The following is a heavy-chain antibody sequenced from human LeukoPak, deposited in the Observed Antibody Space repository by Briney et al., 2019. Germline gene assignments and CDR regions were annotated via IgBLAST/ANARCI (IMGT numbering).Heavy chain of an antibody. CDR3: AAENGNFWIGYHYFED. J-gene: IGHJ4*02. CDR1: AGSIGSSSYY. CDR2: IHFDGNT. V-gene: IGHV4-39*01. Sequence: PSQTLSLTCTVAAGSIGSSSYYWGWIRQAPGKGLEWIGTIHFDGNTFYNPSLKSRVTLSVDMSKSQFSLRLASVTAADTAIYYCAAENGNFWIGYHYFEDWGQGSLLSVSS. D-gene: IGHD3-3*01.